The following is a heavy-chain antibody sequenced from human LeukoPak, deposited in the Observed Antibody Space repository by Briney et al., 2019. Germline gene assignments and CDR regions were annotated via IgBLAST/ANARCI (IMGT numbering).Heavy chain of an antibody. J-gene: IGHJ4*02. CDR1: GFTFSSYA. CDR2: ISGSGGST. CDR3: AKDSGYSYGYFDY. V-gene: IGHV3-23*01. Sequence: GGSLRLSCAASGFTFSSYAMSWVRQAPGKGLEWVSAISGSGGSTYYADSVKGRFTISRDNSKNTLYLQMNSLRAEVTAVYYCAKDSGYSYGYFDYWGQGTLVTVSS. D-gene: IGHD5-18*01.